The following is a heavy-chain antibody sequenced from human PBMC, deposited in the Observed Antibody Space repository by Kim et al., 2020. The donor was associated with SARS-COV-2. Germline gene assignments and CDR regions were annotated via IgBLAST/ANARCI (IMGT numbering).Heavy chain of an antibody. V-gene: IGHV4-39*01. CDR1: GGSINTNDYY. D-gene: IGHD3-3*01. J-gene: IGHJ6*02. Sequence: SETLSLTCTVSGGSINTNDYYWAWIRQPPGKGLEWIGSIFYTENTYNNLSLKSRVTISIDTSKNRFSLQLASVTAADTAVYYCARPAIFWPLDVWGPGTT. CDR3: ARPAIFWPLDV. CDR2: IFYTENT.